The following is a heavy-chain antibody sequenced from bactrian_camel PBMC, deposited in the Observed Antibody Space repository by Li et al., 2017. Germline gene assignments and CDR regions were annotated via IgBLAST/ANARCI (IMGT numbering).Heavy chain of an antibody. D-gene: IGHD3*01. CDR2: IYNGDNNNAYDESPKGASRT. V-gene: IGHV3S40*01. CDR1: GFTLSHYA. J-gene: IGHJ4*01. CDR3: QRAGHPSD. Sequence: DVQLVESGGGLVQPGGSLRLSCAASGFTLSHYAMTWVRQVPGKGVNFVSTIYNGDNNNAYDESPKGASRTTYDDSVKGRFTISRDNTKNLVYLQMDNLKTEDTAMYYCQRAGHPSDRGRGTQVTVS.